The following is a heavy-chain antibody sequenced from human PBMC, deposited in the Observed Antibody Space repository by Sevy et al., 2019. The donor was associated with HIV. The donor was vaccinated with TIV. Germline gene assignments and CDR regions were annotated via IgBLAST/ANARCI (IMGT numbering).Heavy chain of an antibody. Sequence: SESLSLTCTVSGGSISSYYWSWIRQPAGKGLEWIGRIYTSGSTNYNPSLKSRVTMSVDTSKNQFSLKLSSVTAADTAVYYCAREPSMLRGVLYYFDYWGQGTLVTVSS. D-gene: IGHD3-10*01. CDR1: GGSISSYY. CDR3: AREPSMLRGVLYYFDY. CDR2: IYTSGST. J-gene: IGHJ4*02. V-gene: IGHV4-4*07.